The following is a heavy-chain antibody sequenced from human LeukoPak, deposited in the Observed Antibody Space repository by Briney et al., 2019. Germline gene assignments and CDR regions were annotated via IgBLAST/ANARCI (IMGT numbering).Heavy chain of an antibody. CDR2: INAGNGNT. CDR3: GRSDYGDYGITY. D-gene: IGHD4-17*01. CDR1: GYTFTSYA. Sequence: GASVKVSCKASGYTFTSYAMYWVRQAPGQRLEWMGWINAGNGNTKYSQEFQGRVTITRDTSASTVYMELTSLRSEDTAVYYCGRSDYGDYGITYWGQGTLVTVSS. V-gene: IGHV1-3*01. J-gene: IGHJ4*02.